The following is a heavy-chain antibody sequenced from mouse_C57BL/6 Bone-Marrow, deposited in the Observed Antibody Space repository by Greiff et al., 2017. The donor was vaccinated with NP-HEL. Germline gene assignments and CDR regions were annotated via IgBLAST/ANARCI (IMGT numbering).Heavy chain of an antibody. CDR3: ARFTTVVATAMDY. D-gene: IGHD1-1*01. CDR1: GFTFSDYG. CDR2: ISNLAYSI. Sequence: DVQLVESGGGLVQPGGSLKLSCAASGFTFSDYGMAWVRQAPRKGPEWVAFISNLAYSIYYADTVTGRFTISRENAENTLYLEMSSLRSEDTAMYYCARFTTVVATAMDYWGQGTSVTVSS. J-gene: IGHJ4*01. V-gene: IGHV5-15*01.